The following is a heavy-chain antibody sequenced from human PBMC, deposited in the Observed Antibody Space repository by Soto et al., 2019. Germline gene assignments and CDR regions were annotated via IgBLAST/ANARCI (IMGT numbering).Heavy chain of an antibody. D-gene: IGHD4-17*01. CDR3: ARDPTNDYGDDTFDY. V-gene: IGHV1-69*06. CDR2: IIPSYDRT. J-gene: IGHJ4*02. Sequence: QVLLLQSGSEVKKPGSSVKVSCKASGDAFRSYAIHWVRQAPGQGLEYMGRIIPSYDRTNYAQSFQGRLTVTADKYTSTVYMELSSLTYEDTAMYYCARDPTNDYGDDTFDYWGQGTKVIVSS. CDR1: GDAFRSYA.